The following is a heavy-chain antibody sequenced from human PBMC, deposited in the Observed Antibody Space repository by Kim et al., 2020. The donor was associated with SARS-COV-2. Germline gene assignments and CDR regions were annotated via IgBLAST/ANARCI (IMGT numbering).Heavy chain of an antibody. CDR2: ITGSGGIT. CDR1: GFTFSSYA. V-gene: IGHV3-23*01. J-gene: IGHJ4*02. D-gene: IGHD1-26*01. CDR3: ASRIVGPNPFDY. Sequence: GGSLRLSCSASGFTFSSYAMAWVRQAPGKGLEWVSIITGSGGITFYVDPVKGRFTISRDNSKNTLYLQMNSLRAEDTAVYFCASRIVGPNPFDYWGQGTLVTVSS.